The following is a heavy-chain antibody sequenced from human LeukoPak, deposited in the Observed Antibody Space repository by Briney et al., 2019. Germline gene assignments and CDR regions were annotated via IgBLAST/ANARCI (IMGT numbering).Heavy chain of an antibody. J-gene: IGHJ5*02. CDR1: GYSISSGYY. D-gene: IGHD3-22*01. Sequence: SETLSLTCTVSGYSISSGYYWGWIRQPPGKGLEWIGSIYRSGSTYYNPSLKSRVTISIDTSKNQFSLKLNSVTAADTAVYYCARVGRDSSGYSFGWFDPWGQGTLVTVSS. CDR2: IYRSGST. V-gene: IGHV4-38-2*02. CDR3: ARVGRDSSGYSFGWFDP.